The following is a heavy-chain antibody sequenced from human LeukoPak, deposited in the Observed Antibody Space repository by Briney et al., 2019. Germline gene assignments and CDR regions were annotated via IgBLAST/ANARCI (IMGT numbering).Heavy chain of an antibody. D-gene: IGHD2/OR15-2a*01. V-gene: IGHV4-31*03. CDR2: IYYSGST. Sequence: PSETLSLTCTVSGGSISSGGYYWSWIRQHPGKGLEWIGYIYYSGSTYYNPSLKSRVTISVDTSKNQFSLKLSSVTAADTAVYYCARSDRTTGLGVFDYWGQGTLVTVSS. J-gene: IGHJ4*02. CDR1: GGSISSGGYY. CDR3: ARSDRTTGLGVFDY.